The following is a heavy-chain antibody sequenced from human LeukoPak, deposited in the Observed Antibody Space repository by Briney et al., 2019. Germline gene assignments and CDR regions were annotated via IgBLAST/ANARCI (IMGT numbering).Heavy chain of an antibody. J-gene: IGHJ4*02. CDR2: IYHSGST. V-gene: IGHV4-31*03. Sequence: PSQTLSLTCTVSGGSISSGGFYWSWIRQHPGKGLEWIGYIYHSGSTYYKPSLQSRVTMSVDTSKNQFSLKLSSVTAADTAVYYCVRCDFWGGYYRLDYWGQGTLVTVSS. CDR1: GGSISSGGFY. D-gene: IGHD3-3*01. CDR3: VRCDFWGGYYRLDY.